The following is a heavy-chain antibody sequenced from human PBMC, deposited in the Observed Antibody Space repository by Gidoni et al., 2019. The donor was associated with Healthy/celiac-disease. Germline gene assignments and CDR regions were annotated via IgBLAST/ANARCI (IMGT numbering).Heavy chain of an antibody. CDR2: IWYDGSNK. D-gene: IGHD3-3*01. CDR1: GFTFSSYG. V-gene: IGHV3-33*01. J-gene: IGHJ4*02. Sequence: QVQLVESGGGVVQPGRSLRLSCAASGFTFSSYGMHWVRQAPGKGLEWVAVIWYDGSNKYYADSVKGRFTISRDNSKNTLYLQMNSLRAEDTAVYYCARDQGYDFWSGYHDYWGQGTLVTVSS. CDR3: ARDQGYDFWSGYHDY.